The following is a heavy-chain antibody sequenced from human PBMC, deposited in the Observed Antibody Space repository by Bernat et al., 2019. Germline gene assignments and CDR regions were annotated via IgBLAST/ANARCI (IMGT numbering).Heavy chain of an antibody. CDR1: GFTVSSNY. D-gene: IGHD3-16*01. CDR3: AREGLSHALDY. V-gene: IGHV3-53*02. J-gene: IGHJ4*02. Sequence: EVQLVETGGGLIQPGGSLRFSCAASGFTVSSNYMSWVRQAPGKGLEWVSVIYSGGSTYYADSVKGRFTISRDNSKNTLYLQMNSLRAEDTAVYYCAREGLSHALDYWGQGTLVTVSS. CDR2: IYSGGST.